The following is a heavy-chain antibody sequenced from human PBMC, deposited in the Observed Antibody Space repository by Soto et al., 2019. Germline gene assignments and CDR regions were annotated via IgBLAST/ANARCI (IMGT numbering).Heavy chain of an antibody. D-gene: IGHD3-10*01. CDR1: GFTSSSYA. Sequence: GGSLRLSCAASGFTSSSYAMHWVRQAPGKGLEWVAVISYDGSNKYYADSVKGRFTISRDNSKNTLYLQMNSLRAEDTAVYYCARDGHYGSGSYSLGYWGQGTLVTVSS. V-gene: IGHV3-30-3*01. J-gene: IGHJ4*02. CDR3: ARDGHYGSGSYSLGY. CDR2: ISYDGSNK.